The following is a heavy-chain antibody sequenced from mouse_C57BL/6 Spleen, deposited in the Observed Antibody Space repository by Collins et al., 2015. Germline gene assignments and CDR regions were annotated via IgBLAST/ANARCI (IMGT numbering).Heavy chain of an antibody. Sequence: QVQLQQSGAELMKPGASVKLSCKATGYTFTGYWIEWVKQRPGHGLEWIGEILPGSGSTNYNEKFKGKATFTADTSSNTAYMQLSSLTSEDSAVYFCARGTYYDYDGVAYWGQGTLVTVSA. D-gene: IGHD2-4*01. V-gene: IGHV1-9*01. CDR2: ILPGSGST. J-gene: IGHJ3*01. CDR3: ARGTYYDYDGVAY. CDR1: GYTFTGYW.